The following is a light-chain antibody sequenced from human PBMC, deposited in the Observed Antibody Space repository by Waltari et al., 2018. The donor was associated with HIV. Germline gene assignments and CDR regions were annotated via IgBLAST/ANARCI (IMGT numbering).Light chain of an antibody. CDR3: CSYTGTNPFLV. J-gene: IGLJ3*02. CDR1: NSNVGSYNL. V-gene: IGLV2-23*02. CDR2: EVA. Sequence: QSALTQPASVSGSPGQSVTISCTGTNSNVGSYNLVSWSQQHPGCAHNVIIYEVAQRPSGVSSRFSGSKSGNTASRTIAGLQAEDEANYYCCSYTGTNPFLVFGGGTKLTGL.